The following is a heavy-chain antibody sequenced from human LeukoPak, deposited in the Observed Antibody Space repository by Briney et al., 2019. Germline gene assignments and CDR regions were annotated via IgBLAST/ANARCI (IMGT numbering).Heavy chain of an antibody. Sequence: RAGGSLRLSCAASGFTFDDYGMSWVRQAPGKGLEWVSGINWNGGSTGYADSVKGRFTISRDNAKNSLYLQMNSLRAEDTAVYYCARAPCSSGWYGACGYMDVWGKGTTVTISS. CDR3: ARAPCSSGWYGACGYMDV. CDR2: INWNGGST. V-gene: IGHV3-20*04. D-gene: IGHD6-19*01. J-gene: IGHJ6*03. CDR1: GFTFDDYG.